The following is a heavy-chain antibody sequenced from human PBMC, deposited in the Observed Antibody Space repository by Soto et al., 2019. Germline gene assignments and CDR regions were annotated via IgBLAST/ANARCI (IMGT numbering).Heavy chain of an antibody. CDR2: IIPIVGLV. CDR1: GGAFSRYT. D-gene: IGHD2-15*01. Sequence: QVQLVRSGAEVKKPGSSVRVSCKASGGAFSRYTIRWVRQVPGLGLEWMGRIIPIVGLVNYAQEFQGRVKIAADTSTSPAYMELSSLSSDDPAVYYCAVLFSSPPRLDCWGQGTLVTLSS. CDR3: AVLFSSPPRLDC. V-gene: IGHV1-69*02. J-gene: IGHJ4*02.